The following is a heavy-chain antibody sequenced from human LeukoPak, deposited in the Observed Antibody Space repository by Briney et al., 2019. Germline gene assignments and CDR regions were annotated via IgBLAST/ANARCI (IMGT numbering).Heavy chain of an antibody. Sequence: GRSLRLSCAASGFTFSSYSMNWVRQAPGKGLEWVSSISSSSSYIYYADSVKGRFTISRDNAKNSLYLQMNSLRAEDTAVYYCASAVRDPYDAFDIWGQGTMVTVSS. V-gene: IGHV3-21*01. CDR1: GFTFSSYS. CDR3: ASAVRDPYDAFDI. J-gene: IGHJ3*02. CDR2: ISSSSSYI.